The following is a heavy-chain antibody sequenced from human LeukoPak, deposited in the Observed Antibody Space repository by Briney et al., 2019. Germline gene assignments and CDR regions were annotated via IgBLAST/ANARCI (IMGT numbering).Heavy chain of an antibody. J-gene: IGHJ3*02. CDR1: GFTFSSYG. CDR3: AKDWTMRYYDSSGYDDAFDI. Sequence: GGSLRLSCAASGFTFSSYGMSWVRQAPGKGLEWVSAISGSGGSTYYADSVKGRFTISRDNSKNTLYLQMNSLRAEDTAVYYCAKDWTMRYYDSSGYDDAFDIWGQGTMVTVSS. D-gene: IGHD3-22*01. CDR2: ISGSGGST. V-gene: IGHV3-23*01.